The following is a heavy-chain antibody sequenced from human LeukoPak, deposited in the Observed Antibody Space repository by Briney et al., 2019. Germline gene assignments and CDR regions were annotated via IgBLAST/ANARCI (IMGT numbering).Heavy chain of an antibody. J-gene: IGHJ6*03. D-gene: IGHD6-6*01. CDR2: IYYSGST. V-gene: IGHV4-39*07. Sequence: SETLSLTCTVSGGSISSSSYYWGWFRQPPGKGLEWIGSIYYSGSTYYNPSLKSRVTISVDTSKNQFSLKLSSVTAADTAVYYCARARRNYYYYMDVWGKGTTVTVSS. CDR3: ARARRNYYYYMDV. CDR1: GGSISSSSYY.